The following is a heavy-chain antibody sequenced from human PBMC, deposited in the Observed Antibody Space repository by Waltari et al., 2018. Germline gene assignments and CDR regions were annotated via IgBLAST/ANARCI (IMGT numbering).Heavy chain of an antibody. CDR2: IYHRGST. V-gene: IGHV4-38-2*01. Sequence: QVQLQESGPGLVKPSETLSLTCAVSGYSISSGYYWGWIRQPPGKGLEGIGNIYHRGSTHYNPSLKSRVTISVDTSKNQFSLKLSSVTAADTAVYYCARRAAITAAGPTYYMDVWGKGTTVTVSS. J-gene: IGHJ6*03. D-gene: IGHD6-13*01. CDR1: GYSISSGYY. CDR3: ARRAAITAAGPTYYMDV.